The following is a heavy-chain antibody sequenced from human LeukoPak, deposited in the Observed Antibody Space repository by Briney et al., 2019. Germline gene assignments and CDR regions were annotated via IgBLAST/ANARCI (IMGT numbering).Heavy chain of an antibody. Sequence: PGGSLRLSCAASGFTFSSYSMNWVRQAPGKGLEWVSSISSSSSYIYYADSVKGRFTISRDNAKNSLYLQMNSLRAEDTAVYYCARDFDYGGKDYYYYMDVWGKGTTVTVSS. CDR3: ARDFDYGGKDYYYYMDV. J-gene: IGHJ6*03. V-gene: IGHV3-21*01. CDR2: ISSSSSYI. CDR1: GFTFSSYS. D-gene: IGHD4-23*01.